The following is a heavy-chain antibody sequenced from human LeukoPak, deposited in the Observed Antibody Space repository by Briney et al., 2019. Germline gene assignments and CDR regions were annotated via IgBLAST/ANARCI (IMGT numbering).Heavy chain of an antibody. CDR3: ASTYYYGSSGYNFDY. J-gene: IGHJ4*02. V-gene: IGHV4-39*07. Sequence: PSETLSLTCAVSGGSISSGGYSWSWIRQPPGKGLEWIGSIYYSGSTYYNPSLKSRVTISVDTSKNQFSLKLSSVTAADTAVYYCASTYYYGSSGYNFDYWGQGTLVTVSS. CDR1: GGSISSGGYS. D-gene: IGHD3-22*01. CDR2: IYYSGST.